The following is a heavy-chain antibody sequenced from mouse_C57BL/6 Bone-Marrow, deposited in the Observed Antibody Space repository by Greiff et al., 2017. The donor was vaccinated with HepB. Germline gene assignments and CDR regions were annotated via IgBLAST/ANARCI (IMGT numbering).Heavy chain of an antibody. J-gene: IGHJ3*01. CDR3: ARDAPGAWFAY. V-gene: IGHV3-6*01. Sequence: VQLKESGPGLVKPSQSLSLTCSVTGYSITSGYYWNWIRQFPGNKLEWMGYISYDGSNNYNPSLKNRISITRDTSKNQFFLKLNSVTTEDTATYYCARDAPGAWFAYWGQGTLVTVSA. CDR1: GYSITSGYY. CDR2: ISYDGSN.